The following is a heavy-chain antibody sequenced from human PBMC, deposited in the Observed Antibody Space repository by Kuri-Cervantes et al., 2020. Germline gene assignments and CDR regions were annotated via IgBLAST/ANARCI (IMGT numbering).Heavy chain of an antibody. D-gene: IGHD2-2*01. J-gene: IGHJ4*02. CDR2: INHSGST. Sequence: SETLSLTCAVYGGSFSGYYWSWIRQPPGKGLEWIGEINHSGSTNYNPSLKSRVTISVDTSKNQFSLKLRSVTAADTAVYYCARGRVRYCSNTSCPPGEYWGQGTLVTVSS. CDR1: GGSFSGYY. CDR3: ARGRVRYCSNTSCPPGEY. V-gene: IGHV4-34*01.